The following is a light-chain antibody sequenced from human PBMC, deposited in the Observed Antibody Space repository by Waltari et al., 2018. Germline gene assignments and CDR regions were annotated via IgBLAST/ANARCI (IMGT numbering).Light chain of an antibody. J-gene: IGLJ3*02. CDR1: SSDY. Sequence: QSALTQPPSASGSPGQSVTISCTGTSSDYVSWFQHPPGKAPKLMIYEVSKRPSGVPYRFSGSKSGHTASLTVSGLQADDEAHYYCSSYADNTLVFGGGTKLTVL. CDR3: SSYADNTLV. V-gene: IGLV2-8*01. CDR2: EVS.